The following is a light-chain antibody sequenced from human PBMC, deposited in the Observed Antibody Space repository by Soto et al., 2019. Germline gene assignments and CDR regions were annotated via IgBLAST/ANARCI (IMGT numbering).Light chain of an antibody. CDR2: GAS. V-gene: IGKV3-20*01. Sequence: EIVLTQSPGTLSLSPGERATLSCRASQSVSSSYLAWYQQKPGQAPRLLISGASSRATGIPDRFSGSGSGTDFTLTISRLEPEDFAVYNCQQYGSSPYTFGQGTNLEIK. CDR3: QQYGSSPYT. J-gene: IGKJ2*01. CDR1: QSVSSSY.